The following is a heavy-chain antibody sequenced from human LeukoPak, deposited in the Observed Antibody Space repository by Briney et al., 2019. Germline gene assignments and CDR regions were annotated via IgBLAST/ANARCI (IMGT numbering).Heavy chain of an antibody. D-gene: IGHD3-22*01. Sequence: SETQSLTCTVSGGSISSSSHYWGWIRQPPGKGLEWIGNIYYSGSTNYNPSLKSRVTISVDTSENQFSLRLRSVTAADTAEYYCTRRVAGSGYRDYWGQGTLVTVSS. CDR3: TRRVAGSGYRDY. V-gene: IGHV4-39*01. CDR1: GGSISSSSHY. CDR2: IYYSGST. J-gene: IGHJ4*02.